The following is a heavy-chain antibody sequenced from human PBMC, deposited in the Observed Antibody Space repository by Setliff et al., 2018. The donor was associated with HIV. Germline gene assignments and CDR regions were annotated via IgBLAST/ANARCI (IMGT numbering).Heavy chain of an antibody. CDR2: GHHSGTF. CDR1: GGSISSSNYY. V-gene: IGHV4-61*05. J-gene: IGHJ3*02. Sequence: PSETLSLTCTVSGGSISSSNYYWGWIRQPPGKGLEWIGFGHHSGTFSYNPSLNSRFTISLDTSRTQFSLRLSSVTAADTAVYYCARHSPNVGVRGDAFDIWSQGTVVTV. D-gene: IGHD2-8*01. CDR3: ARHSPNVGVRGDAFDI.